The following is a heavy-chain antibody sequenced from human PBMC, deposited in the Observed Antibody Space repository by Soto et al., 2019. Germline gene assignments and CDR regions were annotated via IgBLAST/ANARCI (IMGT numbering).Heavy chain of an antibody. V-gene: IGHV1-69*01. CDR3: ARGERGSSGSYQPWVY. Sequence: QVQLVQSGAEVKKPGSSVKVSCKASGGTFSSYAISWVRQAPGQGLEWMGGIIPIFGTANYAQKFQGRVTITADESTSTAYMELSTLRSEDTAVYYYARGERGSSGSYQPWVYWGQGTMVTVSS. CDR2: IIPIFGTA. J-gene: IGHJ4*02. D-gene: IGHD1-26*01. CDR1: GGTFSSYA.